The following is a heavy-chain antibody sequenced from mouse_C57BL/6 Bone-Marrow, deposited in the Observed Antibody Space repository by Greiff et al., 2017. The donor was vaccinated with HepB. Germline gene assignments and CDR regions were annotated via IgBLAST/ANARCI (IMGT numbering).Heavy chain of an antibody. V-gene: IGHV1-26*01. CDR2: INPNNGGT. Sequence: EVQLQQSGPELVKPGASVKISCKASGYTFTDYYMNWVKQSHGKSLEWIGDINPNNGGTSYNQKFKGKATLTVDKSSSTAYMELRSLTFEDSAVYYCARKNYSNYVSWFAYWGQGTLVTVSA. CDR1: GYTFTDYY. D-gene: IGHD2-5*01. J-gene: IGHJ3*01. CDR3: ARKNYSNYVSWFAY.